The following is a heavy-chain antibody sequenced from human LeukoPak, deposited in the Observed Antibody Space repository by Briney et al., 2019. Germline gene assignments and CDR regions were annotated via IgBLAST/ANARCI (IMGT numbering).Heavy chain of an antibody. CDR2: INPNSGGT. CDR3: ARDERYDSGGYPFGY. V-gene: IGHV1-2*02. D-gene: IGHD3-22*01. CDR1: GYTFTGYY. Sequence: ASVKVSCKASGYTFTGYYIHWVRLAPGQGLEWMGWINPNSGGTNYAQKFQGRVTMTRDTSISTAYMELSRLRSDDTAMYYCARDERYDSGGYPFGYWGQGTLVTVSS. J-gene: IGHJ4*02.